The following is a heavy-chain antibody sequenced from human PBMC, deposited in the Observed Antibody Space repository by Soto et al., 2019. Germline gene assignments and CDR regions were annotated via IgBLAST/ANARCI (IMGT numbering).Heavy chain of an antibody. CDR1: GGSFSGCY. Sequence: PSETLSLTCAVYGGSFSGCYWSWIRQPPGKGLEWIGEINHSGSTNYNPSLKSRVTISVDTSKNQFSLKLSSVTAADTAVYYCARALYTRYCSGGSCPNWFDPWGQGTLVTVSS. D-gene: IGHD2-15*01. J-gene: IGHJ5*02. CDR3: ARALYTRYCSGGSCPNWFDP. V-gene: IGHV4-34*01. CDR2: INHSGST.